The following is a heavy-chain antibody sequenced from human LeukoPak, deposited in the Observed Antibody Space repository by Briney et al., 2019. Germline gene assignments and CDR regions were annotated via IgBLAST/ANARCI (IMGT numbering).Heavy chain of an antibody. CDR3: ARRSSDYYLGYNYYYMDV. D-gene: IGHD3-22*01. V-gene: IGHV5-51*01. CDR1: GYSFTSYW. CDR2: IYPGDSDT. J-gene: IGHJ6*03. Sequence: GESLKISCKGSGYSFTSYWIGWVRQMPGKGLEWMGIIYPGDSDTRYSPSFQGQVTISADKSISTAYLQWSSLKASDTAIYYCARRSSDYYLGYNYYYMDVWGKGTTVTVSS.